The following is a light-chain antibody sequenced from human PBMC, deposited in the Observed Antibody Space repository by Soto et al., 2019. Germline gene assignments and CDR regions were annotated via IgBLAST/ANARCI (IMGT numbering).Light chain of an antibody. J-gene: IGKJ2*01. CDR2: DAS. Sequence: DIQMTQSPSSLSASVGDRVTITRRASQGISTYLVWYQQRQGRAPKLLIYDASSLLSGVPSRFSGSGSGTDFTLTISSLQPEDFATYYCQQSYRTPYTFGQGTKLETK. V-gene: IGKV1-39*01. CDR3: QQSYRTPYT. CDR1: QGISTY.